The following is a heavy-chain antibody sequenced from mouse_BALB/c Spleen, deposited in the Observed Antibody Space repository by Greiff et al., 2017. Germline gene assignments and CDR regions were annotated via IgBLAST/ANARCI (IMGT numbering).Heavy chain of an antibody. D-gene: IGHD3-2*01. J-gene: IGHJ2*01. CDR2: IDPANGNT. V-gene: IGHV14-3*02. CDR1: GFNIKDTY. Sequence: EVQRVESGAELVKPGASVKLSCTASGFNIKDTYMHWVKQRPEQGLEWIGRIDPANGNTKYDPKFQGKATITADTSSNTAYLQLSSLTSEDTAVYYCASRQLGLRDYAMDYWGQGTTLTVSS. CDR3: ASRQLGLRDYAMDY.